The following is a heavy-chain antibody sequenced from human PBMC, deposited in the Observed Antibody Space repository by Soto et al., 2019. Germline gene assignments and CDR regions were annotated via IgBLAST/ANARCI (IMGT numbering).Heavy chain of an antibody. CDR3: ARGRYGDY. CDR1: GYAFTTYG. Sequence: QVHLVQSGAEVKKPGASVKVSCKGSGYAFTTYGITWVRQAPGQGLEWMGWISDHTGNTNYAQKLQGRVSVIRATSPSTAYMELRSLRSDVTAVYYSARGRYGDYWGQGALVTVSS. J-gene: IGHJ4*02. CDR2: ISDHTGNT. V-gene: IGHV1-18*01. D-gene: IGHD1-1*01.